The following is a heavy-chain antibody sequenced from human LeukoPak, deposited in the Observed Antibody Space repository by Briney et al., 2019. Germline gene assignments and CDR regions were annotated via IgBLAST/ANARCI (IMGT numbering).Heavy chain of an antibody. Sequence: SETLSLTCAVYGGSFSGYYWSWIRQPPGKGLEWIGEINHSGSTNYNPSLKSRVTISVDTSKNQFSLKLSSVTAADTAVYYCARGGGHDGYCTSTSCYHHAYWGQGTLVTVSS. CDR3: ARGGGHDGYCTSTSCYHHAY. CDR2: INHSGST. D-gene: IGHD2-2*01. CDR1: GGSFSGYY. J-gene: IGHJ4*02. V-gene: IGHV4-34*01.